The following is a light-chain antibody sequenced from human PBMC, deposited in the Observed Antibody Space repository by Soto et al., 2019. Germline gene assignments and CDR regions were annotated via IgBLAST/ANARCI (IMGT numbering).Light chain of an antibody. Sequence: QSVLAQPASVSGSPGQSITISCTGSSNDVGGYNYVSWYQQHPGQAPKLIIYEVSDRPSGVSPRFSGSKSGNTASLTIPGLQVEDEADYFCTSYTSTIPYVFGSGTKVTVL. CDR2: EVS. CDR3: TSYTSTIPYV. CDR1: SNDVGGYNY. J-gene: IGLJ1*01. V-gene: IGLV2-14*01.